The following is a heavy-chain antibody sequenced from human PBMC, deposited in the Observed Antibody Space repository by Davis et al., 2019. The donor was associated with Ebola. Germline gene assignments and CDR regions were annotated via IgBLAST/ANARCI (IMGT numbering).Heavy chain of an antibody. V-gene: IGHV4-39*07. J-gene: IGHJ3*02. D-gene: IGHD3-16*01. CDR3: ARDFNGGADTFDI. CDR2: IYYSGNT. Sequence: SETLSLTCTVSGGSISSSIYYWGWIRQPPGKGLEWIGSIYYSGNTYYSSSLKSRVTISVDTSKNQFSLKLNSVTAADTAVYYCARDFNGGADTFDIWGQGTMVTVSS. CDR1: GGSISSSIYY.